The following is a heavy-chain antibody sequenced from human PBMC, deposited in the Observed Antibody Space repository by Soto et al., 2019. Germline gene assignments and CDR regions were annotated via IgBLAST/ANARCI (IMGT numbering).Heavy chain of an antibody. Sequence: QVQLQESGPGLVKPGQTLSLTCTVSGGSISSSGYHWSWLRQHPGKGLEWIGYIYYRGSTYYNPSLKSRVTISVDTSKNQFSLNLSSVTAADTAVYYCARTSDFGFRDWFDPGGQGTLVTVSS. D-gene: IGHD3-3*01. V-gene: IGHV4-31*03. CDR3: ARTSDFGFRDWFDP. CDR2: IYYRGST. J-gene: IGHJ5*02. CDR1: GGSISSSGYH.